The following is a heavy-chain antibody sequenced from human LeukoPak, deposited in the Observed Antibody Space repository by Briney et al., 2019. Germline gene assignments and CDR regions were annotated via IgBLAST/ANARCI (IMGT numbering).Heavy chain of an antibody. V-gene: IGHV3-7*01. J-gene: IGHJ4*02. D-gene: IGHD2-2*01. CDR2: IKQDGSDN. CDR3: ARNGEYCSSTSCGDY. CDR1: GFNFDIYW. Sequence: GGSLRLSCAASGFNFDIYWMSWVRQAPGKGLEWVANIKQDGSDNYHVDSVRGRFTISRDNGNNILYLQMNSLRAEDTAVCYCARNGEYCSSTSCGDYWGQGTLVTVSS.